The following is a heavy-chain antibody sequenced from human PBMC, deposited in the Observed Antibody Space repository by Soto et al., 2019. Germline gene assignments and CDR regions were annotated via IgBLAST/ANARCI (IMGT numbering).Heavy chain of an antibody. CDR1: GGSISSGDFY. Sequence: SETLSLTCPVSGGSISSGDFYWSWIRQPPGKGLELIGNIYYSGSTYYNPSLRSRAIMSVDASQNQFSLKLSSLTAADTAVYFCARADDFSDGFDYWGQAALVTVS. CDR3: ARADDFSDGFDY. CDR2: IYYSGST. V-gene: IGHV4-30-4*01. D-gene: IGHD4-17*01. J-gene: IGHJ4*02.